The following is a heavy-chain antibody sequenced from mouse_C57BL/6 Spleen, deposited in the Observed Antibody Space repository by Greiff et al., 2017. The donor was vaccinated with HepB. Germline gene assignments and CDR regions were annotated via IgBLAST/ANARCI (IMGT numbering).Heavy chain of an antibody. CDR2: IDPSDSET. CDR1: GYTFTSYW. V-gene: IGHV1-52*01. D-gene: IGHD4-1*01. J-gene: IGHJ3*01. CDR3: ARSNWDGSWFAY. Sequence: QVQLQQPGAELVRPGSSVKLSCKASGYTFTSYWMHWVKQRPIQGLEWIGNIDPSDSETHYNQKFKDKATLTVDKSSSTAYMQLSSLTSEDSAVYYCARSNWDGSWFAYWGQGTLVTVSA.